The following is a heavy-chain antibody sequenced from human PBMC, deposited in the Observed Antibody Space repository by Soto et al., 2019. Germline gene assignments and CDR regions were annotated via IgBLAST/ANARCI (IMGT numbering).Heavy chain of an antibody. V-gene: IGHV3-23*01. D-gene: IGHD3-3*01. CDR3: AKGLDYDFWSGNWALFDP. CDR2: ISGSGGST. CDR1: GFTFSSYA. Sequence: EVQLLESGGGLVQPGGSLRLSCAASGFTFSSYAMSWVRQAPGKGLEWVSAISGSGGSTYYADSVKGRFTISRDNSKNTLYLQMNSLRAEDTAVYYCAKGLDYDFWSGNWALFDPWGQGTLVTVSS. J-gene: IGHJ5*02.